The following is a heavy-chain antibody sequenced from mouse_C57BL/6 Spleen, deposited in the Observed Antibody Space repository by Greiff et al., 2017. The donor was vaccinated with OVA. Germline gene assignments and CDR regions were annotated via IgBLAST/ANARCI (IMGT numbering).Heavy chain of an antibody. V-gene: IGHV5-4*01. CDR1: GFTFSSYA. D-gene: IGHD2-5*01. Sequence: DVQLVESGGGLVKPGGSLKLSCAASGFTFSSYAMSWVRQTPEKRLEWVATISDGGSYTYYPDNVKGRFTISRDNAKNNLYLQMSHLKSEDTAMYYCARDPYYSNDDAMDYWGQGTSVTVSS. CDR3: ARDPYYSNDDAMDY. CDR2: ISDGGSYT. J-gene: IGHJ4*01.